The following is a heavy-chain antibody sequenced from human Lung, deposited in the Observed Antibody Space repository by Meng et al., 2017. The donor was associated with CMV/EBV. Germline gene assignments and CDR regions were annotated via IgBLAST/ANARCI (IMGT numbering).Heavy chain of an antibody. CDR3: ARATIAAATMNWFDS. Sequence: LXCAVYGGSFSGYFWSWIRQPPEKGLEWVGEINHGGTTTYKPSLKSRVTISLDKSKNHFSLKLTSVTAADTAVYYCARATIAAATMNWFDSWGQGALVTVSS. CDR2: INHGGTT. CDR1: GGSFSGYF. D-gene: IGHD6-25*01. J-gene: IGHJ5*01. V-gene: IGHV4-34*01.